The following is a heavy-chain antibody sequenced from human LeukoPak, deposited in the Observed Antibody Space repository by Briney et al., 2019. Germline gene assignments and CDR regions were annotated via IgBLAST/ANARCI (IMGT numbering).Heavy chain of an antibody. V-gene: IGHV4-59*01. CDR2: IYYSGST. D-gene: IGHD5-24*01. J-gene: IGHJ4*02. CDR3: ARVSSGSRRVGYNVVDY. Sequence: PSETLSLTCTVSGGSISSYYWTWIRQPPGKGLEWIGYIYYSGSTSYNPSLMSRVTFSVDTSRNQFSLRLTSVTAADTAVYYCARVSSGSRRVGYNVVDYWGQGTLVTVSS. CDR1: GGSISSYY.